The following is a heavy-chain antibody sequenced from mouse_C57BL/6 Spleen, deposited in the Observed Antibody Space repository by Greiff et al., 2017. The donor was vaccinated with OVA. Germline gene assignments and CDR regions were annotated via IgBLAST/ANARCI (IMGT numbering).Heavy chain of an antibody. CDR3: ARSYYYGSSHYYAMDY. CDR1: GYAFSSSW. V-gene: IGHV1-82*01. D-gene: IGHD1-1*01. CDR2: IYPGDGDT. J-gene: IGHJ4*01. Sequence: VQLQQSGPELVKPGASVKISCKASGYAFSSSWMNWVKQRPGKGLEWIGRIYPGDGDTNYNGKFKGKATLTADKSSSTAYMQLSSLTSEDSAVYFCARSYYYGSSHYYAMDYWGQGTSVTVSS.